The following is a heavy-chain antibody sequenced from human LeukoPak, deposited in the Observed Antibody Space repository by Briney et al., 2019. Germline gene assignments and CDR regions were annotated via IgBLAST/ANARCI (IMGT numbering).Heavy chain of an antibody. D-gene: IGHD2-2*01. J-gene: IGHJ6*04. CDR3: ARDSVPAAMTYYYYGMDV. Sequence: SETLSRTCTVSGGSISSYYWSWIRQPPGKGLEWIGYIYYSGSTNYNPSLKSRVTISVDTSKNQFSLKLSSVTAADTAVYYCARDSVPAAMTYYYYGMDVWGKGTTVTASS. CDR1: GGSISSYY. CDR2: IYYSGST. V-gene: IGHV4-59*01.